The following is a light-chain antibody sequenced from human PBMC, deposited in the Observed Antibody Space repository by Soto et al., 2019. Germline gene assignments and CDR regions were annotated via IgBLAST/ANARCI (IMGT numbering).Light chain of an antibody. CDR2: RNN. J-gene: IGLJ1*01. CDR1: SSNIGSNY. CDR3: SSFTSRFTFV. Sequence: QSVLTQPPSASGTPGQRVTISCSGSSSNIGSNYVYWYQQLPGTAPKLLIYRNNQRPSGVPDRFSGSKSGNTASLTISGLQAEDEADYYCSSFTSRFTFVFGTGTKVT. V-gene: IGLV1-47*01.